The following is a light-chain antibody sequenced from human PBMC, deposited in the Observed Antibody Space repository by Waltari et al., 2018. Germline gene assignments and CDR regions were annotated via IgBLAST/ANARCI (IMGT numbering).Light chain of an antibody. J-gene: IGLJ3*02. CDR1: SSNIGSNY. CDR3: AAWDDSLSGWV. V-gene: IGLV1-47*01. CDR2: RNN. Sequence: QSVVTQPPSASGTPGQRVPISCSGSSSNIGSNYVYWYQQLPGPAPKLLIYRNNHRPSGVPDRFSGSKSGTSASLAISGLRSEDEADYYCAAWDDSLSGWVFGGGTKLSVL.